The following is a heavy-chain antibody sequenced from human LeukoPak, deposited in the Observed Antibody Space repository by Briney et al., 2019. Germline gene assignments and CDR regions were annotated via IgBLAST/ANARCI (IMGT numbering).Heavy chain of an antibody. D-gene: IGHD2-2*01. CDR2: IRSKANSYAT. V-gene: IGHV3-73*01. CDR3: SRSGVQYCSSTSCPYYYYYYMDV. J-gene: IGHJ6*03. CDR1: GFTFSGSA. Sequence: GGSLRLSCAASGFTFSGSAMHWVRQASGQGLEWVGRIRSKANSYATAYAASVKGRFTISRDDSKNTAYLQMNSLKTEDTAVYYCSRSGVQYCSSTSCPYYYYYYMDVWGKGTTVTVSS.